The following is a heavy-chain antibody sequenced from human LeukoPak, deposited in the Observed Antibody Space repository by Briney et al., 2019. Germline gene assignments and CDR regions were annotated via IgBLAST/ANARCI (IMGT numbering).Heavy chain of an antibody. V-gene: IGHV3-30*03. J-gene: IGHJ3*02. D-gene: IGHD5-12*01. CDR2: ISYDGSNK. CDR1: GFTFSSYG. CDR3: ARDRSSGYDDAFDI. Sequence: GGSLRLSCAASGFTFSSYGMHWVRQAPGKGLEWVAVISYDGSNKYYADSVKGRFTISRDNSKNTLYLQMNGLRAEDTAVYYCARDRSSGYDDAFDIWGQGTMVTVSS.